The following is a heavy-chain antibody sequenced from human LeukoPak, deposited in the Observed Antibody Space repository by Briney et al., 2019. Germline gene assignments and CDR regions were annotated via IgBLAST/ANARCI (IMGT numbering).Heavy chain of an antibody. D-gene: IGHD1-26*01. V-gene: IGHV1-18*01. J-gene: IGHJ5*02. CDR2: ISAYNGNT. CDR3: ARRVKTVGATTFWFDP. Sequence: ASVNVSCKASGYTFTSYGISWVRQAPGQGLEWMEWISAYNGNTNYAQKLQGRVTMTTDTSTSTAYMELRSLRSDDTAVYYCARRVKTVGATTFWFDPWGQGTLVTVSS. CDR1: GYTFTSYG.